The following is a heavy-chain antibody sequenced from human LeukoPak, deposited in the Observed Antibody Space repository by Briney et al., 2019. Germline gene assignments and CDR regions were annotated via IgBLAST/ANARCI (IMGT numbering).Heavy chain of an antibody. Sequence: PSETLSLTCTVSGDSISSSSYYWGWIRQPPGKGLEWIGSIYYSGSTYYNSSLKSRVTISVDTSKNRFSLKLSSVTAADTAVYYCARLRYCSSTSCRPTYYYYYYMDVWGKGTTVTVSS. CDR3: ARLRYCSSTSCRPTYYYYYYMDV. J-gene: IGHJ6*03. D-gene: IGHD2-2*01. CDR2: IYYSGST. CDR1: GDSISSSSYY. V-gene: IGHV4-39*01.